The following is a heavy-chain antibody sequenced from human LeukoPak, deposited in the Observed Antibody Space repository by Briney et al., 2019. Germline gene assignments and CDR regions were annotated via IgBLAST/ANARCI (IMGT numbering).Heavy chain of an antibody. CDR2: INPSGGST. Sequence: ASVTVSFTASGYTFTSYYMHWVRQAPGQGLEWMGIINPSGGSTSYAQKFQGRVTMTRDTSTSTVYMELSSLRSEDTAVYYCARSEGSSFDYWGQGTLVTVSS. J-gene: IGHJ4*02. CDR3: ARSEGSSFDY. CDR1: GYTFTSYY. V-gene: IGHV1-46*01. D-gene: IGHD6-13*01.